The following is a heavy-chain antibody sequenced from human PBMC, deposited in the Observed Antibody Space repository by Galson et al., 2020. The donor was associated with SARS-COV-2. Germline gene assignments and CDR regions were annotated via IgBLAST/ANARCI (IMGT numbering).Heavy chain of an antibody. V-gene: IGHV1-18*01. Sequence: ASVKVSCKASGYTFTSYGISWVRQAPGQGLEWMGWISAYNGNTNYAQKLQGRVTMTTDTSTSTAYMELRSLRSDDTAVYYCARDKGEGVLLRFGELLDVWGQGTTVTVSS. CDR3: ARDKGEGVLLRFGELLDV. J-gene: IGHJ6*02. D-gene: IGHD3-10*01. CDR1: GYTFTSYG. CDR2: ISAYNGNT.